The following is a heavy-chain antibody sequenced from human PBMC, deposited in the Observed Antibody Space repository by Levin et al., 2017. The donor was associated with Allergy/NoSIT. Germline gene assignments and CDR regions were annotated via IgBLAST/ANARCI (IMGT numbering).Heavy chain of an antibody. V-gene: IGHV3-21*01. CDR1: GFSFSSYS. Sequence: PSETLSLTCAASGFSFSSYSMNWVRQAPGKGLEWVSSISSTSNYIYYVDSVKGRFTISRDNAGNSLFLQMISLRAEDSAVYYCASTLTYFDISTGYSQYYGMDVWGQGTTVTVSS. J-gene: IGHJ6*02. CDR3: ASTLTYFDISTGYSQYYGMDV. CDR2: ISSTSNYI. D-gene: IGHD3-9*01.